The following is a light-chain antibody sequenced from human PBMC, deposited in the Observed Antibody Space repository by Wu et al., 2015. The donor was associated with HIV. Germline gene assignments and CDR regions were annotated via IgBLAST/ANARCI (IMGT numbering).Light chain of an antibody. CDR3: QQRSNWPPWT. J-gene: IGKJ1*01. Sequence: EIVLTQSPATLSLSPGERATLSCRASHIISKYLGWYQQKPGQAPRLLIHDASNRATGIPARFSGSGSGTNFTLTISSLEPEDFAVYYCQQRSNWPPWTFGQGTKVEIK. CDR2: DAS. CDR1: HIISKY. V-gene: IGKV3-11*01.